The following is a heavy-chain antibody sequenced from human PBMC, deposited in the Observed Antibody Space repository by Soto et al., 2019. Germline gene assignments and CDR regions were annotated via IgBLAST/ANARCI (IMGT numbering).Heavy chain of an antibody. CDR1: GYSLNELC. CDR3: ATDLGVALAPLSILYFQQ. D-gene: IGHD3-10*01. J-gene: IGHJ1*01. V-gene: IGHV1-24*01. CDR2: FDPEEGKM. Sequence: ASVKVSCKVSGYSLNELCMHWVRQPPGKGLEWIGGFDPEEGKMIYAQDFQGRVTMTEDTSTDTAYMELNSLTSEDTAIYYCATDLGVALAPLSILYFQQWGQGTVVTVSS.